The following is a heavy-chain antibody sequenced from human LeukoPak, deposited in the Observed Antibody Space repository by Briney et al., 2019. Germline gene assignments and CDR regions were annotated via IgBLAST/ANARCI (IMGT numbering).Heavy chain of an antibody. D-gene: IGHD3-3*01. V-gene: IGHV3-74*01. CDR3: VRERNNFWSGHHSIFDS. Sequence: PGGYLRLSCAASGFIFSDHWMHWVRQAPGKGLVWLSRINNDGSSTIYADSVKGRFTFSRDNAENKLFLEMSSLRVEDTAVYYCVRERNNFWSGHHSIFDSWGQGALVTVSS. CDR2: INNDGSST. CDR1: GFIFSDHW. J-gene: IGHJ4*02.